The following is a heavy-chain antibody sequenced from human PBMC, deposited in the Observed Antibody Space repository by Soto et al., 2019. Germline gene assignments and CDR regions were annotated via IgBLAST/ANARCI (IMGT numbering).Heavy chain of an antibody. CDR2: ISRSGSST. V-gene: IGHV3-23*01. J-gene: IGHJ4*02. Sequence: GGSLRLSCVSSGFTFNKHALAWVRHAPGKGLDWVSAISRSGSSTYDAASVKGRFTISRDNSNDTLSLQMXSVRAEDTAIYSCARKPVVITVISAFEHWDQGTHVTVYS. D-gene: IGHD2-21*01. CDR1: GFTFNKHA. CDR3: ARKPVVITVISAFEH.